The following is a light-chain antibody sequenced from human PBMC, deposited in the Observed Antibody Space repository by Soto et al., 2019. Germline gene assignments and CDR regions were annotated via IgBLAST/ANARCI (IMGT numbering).Light chain of an antibody. V-gene: IGLV2-14*01. Sequence: QSALTQPASVSGSPGQSRTISCTGTSSDVGGYNYVSWYQQHPGKAPKLMIYEVSNRPSGVSNRFSGSKSGNTASLTISGLQAEDEADYYCSSYTSSSIDSVFGTGTKLTVL. CDR3: SSYTSSSIDSV. CDR1: SSDVGGYNY. CDR2: EVS. J-gene: IGLJ1*01.